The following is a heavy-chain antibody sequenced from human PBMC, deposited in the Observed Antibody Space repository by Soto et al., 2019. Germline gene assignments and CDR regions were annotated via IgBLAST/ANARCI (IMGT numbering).Heavy chain of an antibody. Sequence: QVQLVESGGGVVQPGRSLRLSCAASGFTFSSYAMQWCLQAPGKGLVWVAVISYDGSNKYYADSVKGRFTISRDNSKNTLYLQMNILRAEDTAVYYCARDLGGPAGSYFYGLDVCGQGTTVTVSS. J-gene: IGHJ6*02. CDR1: GFTFSSYA. V-gene: IGHV3-30-3*01. D-gene: IGHD6-13*01. CDR2: ISYDGSNK. CDR3: ARDLGGPAGSYFYGLDV.